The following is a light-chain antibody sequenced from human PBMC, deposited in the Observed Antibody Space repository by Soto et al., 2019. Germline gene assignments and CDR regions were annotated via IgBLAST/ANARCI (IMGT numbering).Light chain of an antibody. CDR3: NSYTTSNTRQIV. J-gene: IGLJ1*01. CDR1: SSDVGGYNY. V-gene: IGLV2-14*01. CDR2: DVS. Sequence: QSALTQPASVSGSPGQSITISCTGTSSDVGGYNYVSWYQQHPGKAHKFMIYDVSNRPSGVSTRFSGSKSGNTASLTSSGLQAEDEADYYCNSYTTSNTRQIVFGTGTKLTVL.